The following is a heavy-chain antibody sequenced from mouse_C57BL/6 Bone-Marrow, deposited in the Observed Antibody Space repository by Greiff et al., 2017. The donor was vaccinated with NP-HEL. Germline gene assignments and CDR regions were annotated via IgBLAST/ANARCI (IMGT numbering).Heavy chain of an antibody. CDR3: ATHPYWYFDV. Sequence: VQLQQSGAELVKPGASVKISCKASGYAFSSYWMNWVKQWPGKGLEWIGQIYPGDGDSNYNGKFKGKATLTADNSSSTAYMQLSSLTSEDSAVYFCATHPYWYFDVWGTGTTVTVSS. CDR1: GYAFSSYW. J-gene: IGHJ1*03. CDR2: IYPGDGDS. V-gene: IGHV1-80*01.